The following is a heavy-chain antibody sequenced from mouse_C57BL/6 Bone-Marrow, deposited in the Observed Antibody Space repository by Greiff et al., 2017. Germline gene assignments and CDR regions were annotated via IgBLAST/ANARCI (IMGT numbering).Heavy chain of an antibody. V-gene: IGHV1-5*01. CDR1: GYTFTSYW. CDR3: TRSHYYGSSYLYFDY. D-gene: IGHD1-1*01. Sequence: EVQLQQSGTVLARPGASVKMSCKTSGYTFTSYWMHWVKQRPGHGLEWIGAIYPGNSDTSYNQKFKGKAKLTADTSASTAYMELSSLTNEDSAVYYCTRSHYYGSSYLYFDYWGQGTTLTVSS. J-gene: IGHJ2*01. CDR2: IYPGNSDT.